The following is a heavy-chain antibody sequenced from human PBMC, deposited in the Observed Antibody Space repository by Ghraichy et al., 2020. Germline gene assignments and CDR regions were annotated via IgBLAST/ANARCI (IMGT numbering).Heavy chain of an antibody. CDR3: ARRSPTKGDSFDI. CDR2: ISYTGNT. V-gene: IGHV4-61*01. D-gene: IGHD2-8*01. J-gene: IGHJ3*02. CDR1: GVSVSGVSVTHDS. Sequence: SETLSLTCAVSGVSVSGVSVTHDSWSWVRQPPGKGLEWIGFISYTGNTRCNPSLKSRVTISLETSKNQFSLNLTSVTAADTAMYYCARRSPTKGDSFDIWGQGTVVTVSS.